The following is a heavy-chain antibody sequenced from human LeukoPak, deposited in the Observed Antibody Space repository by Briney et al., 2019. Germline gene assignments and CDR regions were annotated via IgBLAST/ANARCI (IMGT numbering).Heavy chain of an antibody. J-gene: IGHJ6*03. CDR1: GGSISSSSYY. V-gene: IGHV4-39*01. CDR2: TYYSGNT. Sequence: SETLSLTCTVSGGSISSSSYYWGWIRQPPGKGLKWIGSTYYSGNTYYNPSLKSRVTISVDTSKNQSSLKLSSVTAADTAVYYCVRHQEGMVRGVLYYMDVWGKGTTVTISS. CDR3: VRHQEGMVRGVLYYMDV. D-gene: IGHD3-10*01.